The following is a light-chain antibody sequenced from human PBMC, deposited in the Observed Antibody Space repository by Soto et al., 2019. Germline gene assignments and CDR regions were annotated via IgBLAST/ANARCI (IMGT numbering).Light chain of an antibody. CDR2: EVN. Sequence: QSALAQPASVSGSLGQSITISCTGTSSDVGGYNFVSWYQQHPGKAPKLMIYEVNNRPSGVSNRFSGSKSGNTASLTISGLQAEDEADYYCSSYTDRKNLVFGTGTKLTVL. J-gene: IGLJ1*01. CDR1: SSDVGGYNF. CDR3: SSYTDRKNLV. V-gene: IGLV2-14*01.